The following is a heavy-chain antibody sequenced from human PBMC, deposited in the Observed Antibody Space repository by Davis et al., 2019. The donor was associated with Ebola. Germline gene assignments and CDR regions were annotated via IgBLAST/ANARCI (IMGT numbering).Heavy chain of an antibody. Sequence: GESLKISCAASGFLFSSYAMSWVRQAPGRGLELVSSINASGGATFYADSVKGRIVMSRDNSNDTLYLRMNNLRAEDTAIYSCAKDLTPYYGSGDFFDYWGQGILVTVSS. V-gene: IGHV3-23*01. CDR1: GFLFSSYA. CDR3: AKDLTPYYGSGDFFDY. J-gene: IGHJ4*02. D-gene: IGHD3-10*01. CDR2: INASGGAT.